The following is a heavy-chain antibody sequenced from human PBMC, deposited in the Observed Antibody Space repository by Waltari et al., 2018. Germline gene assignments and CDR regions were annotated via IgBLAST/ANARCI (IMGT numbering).Heavy chain of an antibody. Sequence: EVQLVESGGGLDQPGGSLRLSCAASGFTFSSYWLNWVRQVPGKGLVWVSRITSDGDTIYADSVKGRFTISRDNAKNTVYLQMNSLRVEDTAVYYCARDWYYAVDNWGQGTPVTVSS. J-gene: IGHJ4*02. CDR3: ARDWYYAVDN. CDR1: GFTFSSYW. D-gene: IGHD1-7*01. CDR2: ITSDGDT. V-gene: IGHV3-74*01.